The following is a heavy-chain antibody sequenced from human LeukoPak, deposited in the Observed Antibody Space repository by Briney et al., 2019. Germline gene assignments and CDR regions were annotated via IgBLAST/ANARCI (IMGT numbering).Heavy chain of an antibody. CDR1: GGSISSAGYY. J-gene: IGHJ5*02. CDR3: ARLNTYYDFWSGYYTPNWFDP. CDR2: IYYSGST. V-gene: IGHV4-31*03. D-gene: IGHD3-3*01. Sequence: PSQTLSLTCTVSGGSISSAGYYWSWIRQHPGKGLEWIGYIYYSGSTYYNPSLKSRVTISVDTSKNQFSLKLSSVTAADTAVYYCARLNTYYDFWSGYYTPNWFDPWGQGTLVTVSS.